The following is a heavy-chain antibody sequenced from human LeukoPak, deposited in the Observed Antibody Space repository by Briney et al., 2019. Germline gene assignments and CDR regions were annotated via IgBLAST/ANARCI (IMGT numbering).Heavy chain of an antibody. V-gene: IGHV1-2*02. D-gene: IGHD5-18*01. CDR3: ARLDTATAGFNY. CDR1: GYTFTGYY. J-gene: IGHJ4*02. Sequence: ASVKVSCKASGYTFTGYYMHWVRQAPGQGLEWMGWINPNSGGTNYAQKFQGRVTMTRDTSISTAYMELSRLRSDDTAVYYCARLDTATAGFNYWGQGTLVTVSS. CDR2: INPNSGGT.